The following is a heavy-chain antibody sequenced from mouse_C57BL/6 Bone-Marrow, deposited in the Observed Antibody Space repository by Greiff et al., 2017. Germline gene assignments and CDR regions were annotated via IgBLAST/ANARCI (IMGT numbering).Heavy chain of an antibody. J-gene: IGHJ2*01. CDR1: GFTFSSYG. CDR3: ARRQLRPLDY. V-gene: IGHV5-6*02. D-gene: IGHD3-2*02. CDR2: ISSGGSYT. Sequence: EVMLVESGGDLVKPGGSLKLSCAASGFTFSSYGMSWVRQTPDKRLEWVATISSGGSYTYYPDSVKGRFTISRDNAKNTLYLQMGSLKSEDTAMYYCARRQLRPLDYWGQGTTLTVSS.